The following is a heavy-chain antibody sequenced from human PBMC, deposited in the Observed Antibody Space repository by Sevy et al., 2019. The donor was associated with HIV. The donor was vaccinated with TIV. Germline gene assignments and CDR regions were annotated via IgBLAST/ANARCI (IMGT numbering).Heavy chain of an antibody. CDR2: INHSGST. D-gene: IGHD1-7*01. CDR3: ARGGPQTTSYYYYGMDV. CDR1: GGSLSGYY. V-gene: IGHV4-34*01. J-gene: IGHJ6*02. Sequence: SETLSLTYTVYGGSLSGYYWSWIRQPPGKGLEWIGEINHSGSTNYNPSLKSRVTISVDTSKNHFSLKLTSLTAADTAAYYCARGGPQTTSYYYYGMDVWGQGTTVTVFS.